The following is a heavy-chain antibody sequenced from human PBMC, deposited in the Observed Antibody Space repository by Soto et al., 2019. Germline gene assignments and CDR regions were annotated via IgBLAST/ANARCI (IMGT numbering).Heavy chain of an antibody. CDR1: GGSFSAYY. CDR3: ARQRPTDGRWEFANYYGMDV. D-gene: IGHD1-26*01. CDR2: IIHSEST. V-gene: IGHV4-34*12. Sequence: SETLSLTCAAYGGSFSAYYWSWVRQPPGKGLEWIGEIIHSESTKYNPSLKSRVTISVDTSKNQFSLKLSSVTAADTAVYYCARQRPTDGRWEFANYYGMDVWGQGTPVTVSS. J-gene: IGHJ6*02.